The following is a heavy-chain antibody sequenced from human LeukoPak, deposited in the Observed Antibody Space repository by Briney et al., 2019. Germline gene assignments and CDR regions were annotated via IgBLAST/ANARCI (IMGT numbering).Heavy chain of an antibody. J-gene: IGHJ4*02. CDR2: INPNSGDT. CDR3: ALSGDGYQPGFDY. D-gene: IGHD5-24*01. V-gene: IGHV1-2*02. CDR1: GYTFTGYY. Sequence: ASVKVSCKASGYTFTGYYMHWVRQAPGQGLEWMGWINPNSGDTNYAQKLQGRVTMTTDTSTSTAYMELRSLRSDDTAVYYCALSGDGYQPGFDYWGQGTLVTVSS.